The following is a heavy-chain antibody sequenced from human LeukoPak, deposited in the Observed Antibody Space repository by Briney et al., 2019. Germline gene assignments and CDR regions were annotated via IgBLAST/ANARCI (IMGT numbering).Heavy chain of an antibody. Sequence: SETLSLTCTVSGGSISSYYWSWIRQPAGKGLEWIGRIYTSGSTNYNPSLKSRVTISVDTSRTQFSLRLSSVTAADTAVYYCATSRNYYGGGFGYYFDYWGQGTLVTVSS. CDR1: GGSISSYY. D-gene: IGHD4-23*01. J-gene: IGHJ4*02. CDR2: IYTSGST. V-gene: IGHV4-4*07. CDR3: ATSRNYYGGGFGYYFDY.